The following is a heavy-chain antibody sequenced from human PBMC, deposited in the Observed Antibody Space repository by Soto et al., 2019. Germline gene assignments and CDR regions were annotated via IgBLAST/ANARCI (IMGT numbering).Heavy chain of an antibody. V-gene: IGHV4-34*01. Sequence: SETLSLTCAVYGGSFSGYYGSWIRQPPGKGLEWIGEINHSGSTNYNPSLKSRVTISVDTSKNQFSLKLSSVTAADTAVYYCARGREAYGSGSARDFDYWGQGTLVTVS. CDR2: INHSGST. CDR3: ARGREAYGSGSARDFDY. CDR1: GGSFSGYY. D-gene: IGHD3-10*01. J-gene: IGHJ4*02.